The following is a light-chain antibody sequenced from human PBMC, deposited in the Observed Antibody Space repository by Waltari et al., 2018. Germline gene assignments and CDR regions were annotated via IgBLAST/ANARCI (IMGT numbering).Light chain of an antibody. CDR3: QSFDDANNVV. Sequence: NFRLTQPHSLSESPGKTVTISCTGSSSSIASNYVQWYQQRPGSAPTTVICENSRRPSGVPDRFSGSIDTSSNSASLSIFGLKSEDEADYYCQSFDDANNVVFGGGTKLTVL. CDR2: ENS. CDR1: SSSIASNY. V-gene: IGLV6-57*02. J-gene: IGLJ2*01.